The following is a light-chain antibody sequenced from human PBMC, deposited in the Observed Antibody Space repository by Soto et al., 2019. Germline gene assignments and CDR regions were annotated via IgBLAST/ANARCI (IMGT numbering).Light chain of an antibody. CDR3: MQALQTHRT. J-gene: IGKJ1*01. CDR1: QSLLHSNGYNY. Sequence: EIVLTQSPLSLPVTPGEPASISCRSSQSLLHSNGYNYLDWYLQKPGQSPQLLIYLGSNRASGVPDRFSGSGSGTDFTLKISRVKDEDVGVYYCMQALQTHRTFGQWTKVDIK. V-gene: IGKV2-28*01. CDR2: LGS.